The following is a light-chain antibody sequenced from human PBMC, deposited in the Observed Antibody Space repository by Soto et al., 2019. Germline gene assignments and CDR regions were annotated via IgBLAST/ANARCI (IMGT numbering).Light chain of an antibody. J-gene: IGKJ1*01. CDR2: DVS. Sequence: DIQITHSPSALSGSVGDRVTITCRARQTSSSWLAWCQQKPGKAPKLLIYDVSTLDSGVPSRFSGSGSGTEFNLTISSLLPEDFATYYCQQYNSFIWTFGRGTKVDIK. V-gene: IGKV1-5*01. CDR3: QQYNSFIWT. CDR1: QTSSSW.